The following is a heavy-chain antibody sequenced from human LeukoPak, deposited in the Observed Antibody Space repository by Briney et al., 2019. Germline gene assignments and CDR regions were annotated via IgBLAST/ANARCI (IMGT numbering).Heavy chain of an antibody. CDR3: AIPGPSYRRFDH. CDR2: ISTSGSST. D-gene: IGHD3-16*02. V-gene: IGHV3-23*01. CDR1: GFTFSSHA. Sequence: GGSLRLSCAASGFTFSSHAMSWVRQAPVQGLEWVSAISTSGSSTYYADSVKGRFTISRDNSKNTLYLQMNSLRVEDTAVYYCAIPGPSYRRFDHWGQGTLVTVSS. J-gene: IGHJ4*02.